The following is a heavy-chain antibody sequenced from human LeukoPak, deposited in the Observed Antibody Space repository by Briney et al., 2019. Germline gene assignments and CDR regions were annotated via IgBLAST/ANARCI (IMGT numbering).Heavy chain of an antibody. V-gene: IGHV3-23*01. D-gene: IGHD6-6*01. CDR1: GFPFSNYE. CDR2: ISGSGGST. CDR3: ASILPATIVARKFDY. Sequence: GGSLRLSCAASGFPFSNYEMNWVRQAPGKGLEWVSAISGSGGSTYYADSVKGRFTMSRDNSKNTLELYMNSLRVDDTAVYYCASILPATIVARKFDYWGQGTLVTVSS. J-gene: IGHJ4*02.